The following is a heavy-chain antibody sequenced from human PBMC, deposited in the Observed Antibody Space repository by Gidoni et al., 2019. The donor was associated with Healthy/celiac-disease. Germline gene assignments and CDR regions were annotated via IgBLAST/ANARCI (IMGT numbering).Heavy chain of an antibody. CDR2: IYWDDDK. D-gene: IGHD3-22*01. V-gene: IGHV2-5*02. CDR1: GFSLSTSGGG. J-gene: IGHJ4*02. Sequence: QITLKESGPTLVKPTQTLTLTCTFSGFSLSTSGGGVGWIRQPPGKALEWLALIYWDDDKRYSPSLKSRLTITKDTSKNQVVLTMTNMDPVDTATYYCAHAKDSSGYYPHDYFDYWGQGTLVTVSS. CDR3: AHAKDSSGYYPHDYFDY.